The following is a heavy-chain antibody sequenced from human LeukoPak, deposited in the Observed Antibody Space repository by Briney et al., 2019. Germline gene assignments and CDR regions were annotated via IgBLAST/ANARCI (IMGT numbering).Heavy chain of an antibody. J-gene: IGHJ4*02. V-gene: IGHV3-23*01. CDR1: GFTFSNYG. Sequence: GGSLRLSCAASGFTFSNYGMTWVRQAPGKGLEWVSALSHSGGTTYYADSVKGRFTISRDNSKNTLFLQMNTLRPEDTALYFCAKSMVPPADLKPLDSWGQGTLVIVSS. D-gene: IGHD3-10*01. CDR3: AKSMVPPADLKPLDS. CDR2: LSHSGGTT.